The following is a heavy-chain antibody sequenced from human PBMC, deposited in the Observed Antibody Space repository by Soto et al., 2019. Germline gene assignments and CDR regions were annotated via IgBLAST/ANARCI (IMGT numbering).Heavy chain of an antibody. D-gene: IGHD1-20*01. Sequence: QLQLQESGPGLVKPSETLSLTCTVSGGSISSSSYYWGWIRQPPGKGLEWIGSIYYSGSTYYNPSIKSRVTISVDTSKNQFSLKLSSVTAADTAVYYCAALYNWNDGYYGMDVWGQGTTVTVSS. CDR2: IYYSGST. CDR3: AALYNWNDGYYGMDV. J-gene: IGHJ6*02. V-gene: IGHV4-39*01. CDR1: GGSISSSSYY.